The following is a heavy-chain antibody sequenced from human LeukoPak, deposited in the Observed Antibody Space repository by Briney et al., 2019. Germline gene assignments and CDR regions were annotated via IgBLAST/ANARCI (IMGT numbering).Heavy chain of an antibody. Sequence: RGESLKISCKGSGYSFTSYWISWVRQMPGKGLEWMGRIDPSDSYTNYNPSFQGHVTIAADKSISTAYLQWSSLKASDTAMYYCARQTIYYGSGTYYGHWGQGTLVTVSS. D-gene: IGHD3-10*01. V-gene: IGHV5-10-1*01. CDR3: ARQTIYYGSGTYYGH. CDR1: GYSFTSYW. J-gene: IGHJ4*02. CDR2: IDPSDSYT.